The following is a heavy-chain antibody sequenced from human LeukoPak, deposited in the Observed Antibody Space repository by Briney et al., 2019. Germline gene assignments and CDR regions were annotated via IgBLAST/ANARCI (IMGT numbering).Heavy chain of an antibody. V-gene: IGHV4-59*08. CDR2: IYYSGST. D-gene: IGHD2-15*01. Sequence: SETLSPTCTVSGGSISSYYWSWIRQPPGKGLEWIGYIYYSGSTNYNPSLKSRVTISVDTSKNQFSLKLSSVTAVDTAVYYCARWYCSGGSCYRRLRFDPWGQGTLVTVSS. J-gene: IGHJ5*02. CDR1: GGSISSYY. CDR3: ARWYCSGGSCYRRLRFDP.